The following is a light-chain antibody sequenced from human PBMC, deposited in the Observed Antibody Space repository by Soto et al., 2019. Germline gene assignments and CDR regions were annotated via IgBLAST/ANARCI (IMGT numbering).Light chain of an antibody. V-gene: IGKV1-39*01. CDR2: AAS. CDR3: QQSYSTMAT. CDR1: QSIRTY. Sequence: DFQMTQSPSSLYASIGDRVTITCRASQSIRTYLNWYQQKPGKAPQLLIYAASRLQSGVPSRFSGSGSGTDFTLTIGSLQPEDFATYYCQQSYSTMATFGQGTRWIS. J-gene: IGKJ1*01.